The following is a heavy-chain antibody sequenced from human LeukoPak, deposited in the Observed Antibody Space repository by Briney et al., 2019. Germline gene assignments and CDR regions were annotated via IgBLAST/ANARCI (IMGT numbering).Heavy chain of an antibody. V-gene: IGHV4-4*07. J-gene: IGHJ4*02. D-gene: IGHD2-15*01. CDR3: ARDGSLLSGDYFDY. CDR1: GGSISSYY. Sequence: SETLSLTCTVSGGSISSYYWSWIRQPAGKGLEWIGRIYTSGSTNYNPSLKSRVTMSVDTSKNQFFLKLSSVTAADTAVYYCARDGSLLSGDYFDYWGQGTLVTVSS. CDR2: IYTSGST.